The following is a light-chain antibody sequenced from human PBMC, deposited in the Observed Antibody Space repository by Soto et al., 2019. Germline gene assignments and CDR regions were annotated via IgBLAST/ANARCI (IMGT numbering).Light chain of an antibody. J-gene: IGKJ1*01. CDR3: QQYNNWWT. V-gene: IGKV3-15*01. CDR2: GAS. Sequence: EIVLTLSPATLSVSPGERATLSCRASQSVDSNLAWYQQKPGQAPRLLIYGASTRATGISARFSGSGSGTEFTLTISSLQSEDFGVYYCQQYNNWWTFGQGTKVDI. CDR1: QSVDSN.